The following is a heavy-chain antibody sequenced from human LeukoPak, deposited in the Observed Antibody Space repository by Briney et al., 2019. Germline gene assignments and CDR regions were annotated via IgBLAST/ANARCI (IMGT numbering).Heavy chain of an antibody. V-gene: IGHV3-20*01. CDR3: ARANWGCTSTSCYFDY. Sequence: GGSLRLSCAASGFTFDDYGMSWVRQAPGKGREWVSNINWSGDSTVYADSVKGRFTISRDNAKNSLYLQMNSLRAEDTALYHCARANWGCTSTSCYFDYWGQGTPVTVSS. J-gene: IGHJ4*02. D-gene: IGHD2-2*01. CDR1: GFTFDDYG. CDR2: INWSGDST.